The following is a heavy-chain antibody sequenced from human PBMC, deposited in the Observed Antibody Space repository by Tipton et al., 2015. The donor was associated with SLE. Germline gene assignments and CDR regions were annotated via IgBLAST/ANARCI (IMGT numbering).Heavy chain of an antibody. J-gene: IGHJ6*02. D-gene: IGHD2-21*01. CDR3: ARERARWGSGMDV. CDR1: GGSIRSGGHY. Sequence: TLSLTCTVSGGSIRSGGHYWSWIRHRPGKGLDWMGNIYHTGITHYNPSLRSRLSLSVDTSKNQVSMRLTFVTAADTAIYYCARERARWGSGMDVWGQGTTVTVSS. CDR2: IYHTGIT. V-gene: IGHV4-31*03.